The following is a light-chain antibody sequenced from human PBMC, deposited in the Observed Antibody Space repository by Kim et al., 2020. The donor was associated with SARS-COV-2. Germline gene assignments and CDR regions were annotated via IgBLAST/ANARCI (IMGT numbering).Light chain of an antibody. CDR1: KLGDKY. CDR3: QAWDSSTAVL. V-gene: IGLV3-1*01. Sequence: SYELTQPPSVSVSPGQTASITCSGDKLGDKYACWYQQKPGQSPVLVIYQHTKRPSGIPERFSGSSSGNTATLTISRAQTMDEADYYCQAWDSSTAVLFGG. CDR2: QHT. J-gene: IGLJ2*01.